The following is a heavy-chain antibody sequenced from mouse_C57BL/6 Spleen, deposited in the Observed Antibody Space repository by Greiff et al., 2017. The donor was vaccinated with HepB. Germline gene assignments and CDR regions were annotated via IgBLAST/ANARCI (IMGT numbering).Heavy chain of an antibody. CDR3: AQTAHATSFAY. D-gene: IGHD3-2*02. CDR2: IDPSDSYT. J-gene: IGHJ3*01. CDR1: GYTFTSYW. V-gene: IGHV1-50*01. Sequence: VQLQQPGAELVKPGASVKLSCKASGYTFTSYWMQWVKQRPGQGLEWIGEIDPSDSYTNYNQKFKGKATLTVDTSSSTAYMQLSSLTSEDSAVYYCAQTAHATSFAYWGQGTPVTVSA.